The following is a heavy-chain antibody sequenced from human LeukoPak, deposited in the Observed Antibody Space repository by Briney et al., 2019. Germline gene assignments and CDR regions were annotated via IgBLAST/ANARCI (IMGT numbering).Heavy chain of an antibody. J-gene: IGHJ3*02. Sequence: GGSLRLSCAASGFTVSSYGMNWVRQPPGKGLEWVSSITSISSSINYADSVKGRFTISRDNAKNSIYVQMKSLRAEDTAVYYCARSDAFDIWGQGTMVTVSS. CDR3: ARSDAFDI. CDR2: ITSISSSI. CDR1: GFTVSSYG. V-gene: IGHV3-21*06.